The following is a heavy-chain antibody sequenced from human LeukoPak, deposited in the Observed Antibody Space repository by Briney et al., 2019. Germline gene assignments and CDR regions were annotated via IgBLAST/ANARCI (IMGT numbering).Heavy chain of an antibody. D-gene: IGHD1-14*01. J-gene: IGHJ4*02. CDR3: ARLYNGKRPPDY. V-gene: IGHV4-39*01. CDR1: GFTFSSYW. CDR2: ISYSGNT. Sequence: AGGSLRLSCAASGFTFSSYWMSWVRQAPGKGLEWIGSISYSGNTYYNPSLKSRVTISVDTSKNQFFLRLTSVSAADTAVYYGARLYNGKRPPDYWGQGTLVTVSS.